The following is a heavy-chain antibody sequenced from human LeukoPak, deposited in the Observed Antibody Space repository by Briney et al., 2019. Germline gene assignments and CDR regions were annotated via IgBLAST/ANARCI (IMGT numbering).Heavy chain of an antibody. CDR3: ARSAYGGNFPFDY. CDR2: IYHSGST. J-gene: IGHJ4*02. CDR1: GGSISSGGYY. Sequence: PSETLSLTCTVSGGSISSGGYYWSWIRQPPGKGLEWIGYIYHSGSTYYNPSLKSRVTISVDRSKNQFSLKLSFVTAADTAVYYCARSAYGGNFPFDYWGQGTLVTVSS. V-gene: IGHV4-30-2*01. D-gene: IGHD4-23*01.